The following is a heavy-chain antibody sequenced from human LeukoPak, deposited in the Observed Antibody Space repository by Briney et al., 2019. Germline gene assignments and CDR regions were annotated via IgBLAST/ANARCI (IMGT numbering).Heavy chain of an antibody. Sequence: GGSLRLSCAASGFTFSDYAMHWVRQAPGKELEYVSAISSNGGSIHYANSVKGRFTISRDNSKNTLYLQMDSLRAEDMAVYYCARDLYQYSYGPGYWGQGTLVTVSS. CDR3: ARDLYQYSYGPGY. D-gene: IGHD5-18*01. V-gene: IGHV3-64*01. CDR2: ISSNGGSI. CDR1: GFTFSDYA. J-gene: IGHJ4*02.